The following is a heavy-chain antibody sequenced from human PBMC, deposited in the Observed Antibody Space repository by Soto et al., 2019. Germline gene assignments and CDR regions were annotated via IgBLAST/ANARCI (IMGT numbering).Heavy chain of an antibody. CDR3: TTELRFLRSLDS. CDR2: ISKSGTTT. CDR1: GFTFSSYG. V-gene: IGHV3-48*01. D-gene: IGHD3-10*01. Sequence: GGSLRLSCVASGFTFSSYGMNWVRQGPGKGLEWLSSISKSGTTTYYADSVKGRFTISRDDSKNTLYLQMKSLKTEDTAVYYCTTELRFLRSLDSWGEGTMVTVSS. J-gene: IGHJ4*03.